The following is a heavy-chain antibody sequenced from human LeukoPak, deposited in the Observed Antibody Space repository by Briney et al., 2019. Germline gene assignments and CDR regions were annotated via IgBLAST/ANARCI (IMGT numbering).Heavy chain of an antibody. V-gene: IGHV3-30-3*01. CDR3: ARGPPLYCSGGSCYPLDP. CDR2: ISYDGSNK. CDR1: GFTFSNYA. J-gene: IGHJ5*02. D-gene: IGHD2-15*01. Sequence: PGRSLRLSCAASGFTFSNYAMHWVRQAPGKGLEWVAVISYDGSNKYYADPVKGRFTISRDNSKNTLYLQMNSLRAEDTAVHYCARGPPLYCSGGSCYPLDPWGQGTLVTVSS.